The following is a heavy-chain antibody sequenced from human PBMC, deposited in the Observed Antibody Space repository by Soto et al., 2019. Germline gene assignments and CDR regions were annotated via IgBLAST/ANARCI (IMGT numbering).Heavy chain of an antibody. Sequence: DVQLLESGGALVQPGESLRLSCAASGFTFEKYWMTWARQAPGKGLELVANIKEDGSDKTYVDSVKGRFTVSRDNTKDFLFLQMNSLRDEYTAVYYCARGRSTDYWGQGTLVIVSS. CDR3: ARGRSTDY. CDR1: GFTFEKYW. J-gene: IGHJ4*02. V-gene: IGHV3-7*01. CDR2: IKEDGSDK.